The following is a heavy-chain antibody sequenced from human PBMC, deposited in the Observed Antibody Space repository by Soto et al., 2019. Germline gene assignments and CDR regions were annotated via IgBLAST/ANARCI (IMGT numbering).Heavy chain of an antibody. CDR3: ARDLGGWPDY. Sequence: QVQLVQSGAEVKKPGASVKVSYKASGYTFTSDAIHWVRQAPGQRLEWMGWINAGNGNTKYSQKFQDRVTITRDTSASTAYMELSSLRSEDTAVYYCARDLGGWPDYWGQGTLVTVSS. CDR2: INAGNGNT. V-gene: IGHV1-3*01. CDR1: GYTFTSDA. D-gene: IGHD6-19*01. J-gene: IGHJ4*02.